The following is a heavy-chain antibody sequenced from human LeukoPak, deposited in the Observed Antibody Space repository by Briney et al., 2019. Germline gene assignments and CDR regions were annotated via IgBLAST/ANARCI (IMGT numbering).Heavy chain of an antibody. CDR3: AWGRGIAARPYDY. CDR1: GGSSRAYY. J-gene: IGHJ4*02. V-gene: IGHV4-34*01. Sequence: ETLCLTPAVSGGSSRAYYWSGIRHPPGKGLEWIGEIKHSGSTTHTPSLKRRVTIPVDKSKNRFSLKLSSATGAHTAVYYCAWGRGIAARPYDYWGQGTLVTVSS. D-gene: IGHD6-6*01. CDR2: IKHSGST.